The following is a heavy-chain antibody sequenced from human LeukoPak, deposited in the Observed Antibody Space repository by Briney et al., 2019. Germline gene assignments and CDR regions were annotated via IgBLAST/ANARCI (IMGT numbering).Heavy chain of an antibody. V-gene: IGHV4-39*06. CDR3: ARAHKKYYDYVWGSYRYEG. J-gene: IGHJ4*02. Sequence: SETLSLTCTVSGGSISSSNYYWGWIRQPPGEGLEWIGSIYYTGSTYYNPSLKSRITISVDTSKNQFPLKLSSLTAADTAVYYCARAHKKYYDYVWGSYRYEGWGQGTLVTVSS. CDR1: GGSISSSNYY. CDR2: IYYTGST. D-gene: IGHD3-16*02.